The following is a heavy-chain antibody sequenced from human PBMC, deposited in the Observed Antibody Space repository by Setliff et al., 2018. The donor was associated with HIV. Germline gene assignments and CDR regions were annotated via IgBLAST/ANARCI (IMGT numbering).Heavy chain of an antibody. CDR3: SRDDISGQWLLDY. J-gene: IGHJ4*02. CDR2: ISYDGRNK. V-gene: IGHV3-30*03. Sequence: GGSLRLSCAASGFTFRDYGMHWVRQAPGKGLEWVAVISYDGRNKYYADSVKGRFIISRDNAKKSLYLQMNGLRAGDTAVYYCSRDDISGQWLLDYWGQGALVTVSS. CDR1: GFTFRDYG. D-gene: IGHD5-12*01.